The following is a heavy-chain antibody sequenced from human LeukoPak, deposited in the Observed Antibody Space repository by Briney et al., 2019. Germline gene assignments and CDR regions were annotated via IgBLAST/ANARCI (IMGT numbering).Heavy chain of an antibody. CDR3: ARLSYDSSGYYSHSFDY. D-gene: IGHD3-22*01. V-gene: IGHV3-11*04. CDR1: GFTFSDYY. J-gene: IGHJ4*02. CDR2: ISSSGSTI. Sequence: GGSLRLSCAASGFTFSDYYMSWIRQAPGKGLEWVSYISSSGSTIYYADSVKGRLTISRDNAKNSLYLQMNSLRAEDTAVYYCARLSYDSSGYYSHSFDYWGQGTLVTVSS.